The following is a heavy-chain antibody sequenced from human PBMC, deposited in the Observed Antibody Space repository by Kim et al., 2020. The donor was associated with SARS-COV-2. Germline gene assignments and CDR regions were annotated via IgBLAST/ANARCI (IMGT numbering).Heavy chain of an antibody. CDR1: GFTFSSYD. V-gene: IGHV3-13*01. Sequence: GGSLRLSCAASGFTFSSYDMHWVRQATGKGLEWVSAIGTAGDTYYPGSVKGRFTISRENAKNSLYLQMNSLRAGDTAVYYCARGLRGIAASPSYYYGMDVWGQGTTVTVSS. J-gene: IGHJ6*02. CDR2: IGTAGDT. CDR3: ARGLRGIAASPSYYYGMDV. D-gene: IGHD6-13*01.